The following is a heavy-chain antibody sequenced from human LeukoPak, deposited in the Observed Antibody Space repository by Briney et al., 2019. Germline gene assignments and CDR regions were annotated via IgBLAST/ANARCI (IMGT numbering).Heavy chain of an antibody. CDR1: GYTFTGYY. D-gene: IGHD3-3*01. V-gene: IGHV1-2*02. CDR2: INPNSGGT. J-gene: IGHJ3*02. Sequence: ASVKVSCKASGYTFTGYYMHWVRQAPGQGLEWMGWINPNSGGTNYAQKFQGRVTMTRDTSISTAYMELSRLRSDDTAVYYCARDLEDFWSGYSGAFDIWGQGTMVTVSS. CDR3: ARDLEDFWSGYSGAFDI.